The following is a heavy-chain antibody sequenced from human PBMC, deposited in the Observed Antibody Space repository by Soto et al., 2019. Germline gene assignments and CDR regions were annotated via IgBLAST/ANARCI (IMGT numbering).Heavy chain of an antibody. CDR1: GSSVSSGSYY. D-gene: IGHD1-20*01. V-gene: IGHV4-61*01. CDR2: IYYSGST. Sequence: PSETLSLTCTVSGSSVSSGSYYWSWIRQPPGKGLEWIGYIYYSGSTNYNPSLKSRVTISVDTSKNQFSLKLSSVTAADTAVYYCARDRYNWKAYYYYGMDVWGQGTTVTVSS. CDR3: ARDRYNWKAYYYYGMDV. J-gene: IGHJ6*02.